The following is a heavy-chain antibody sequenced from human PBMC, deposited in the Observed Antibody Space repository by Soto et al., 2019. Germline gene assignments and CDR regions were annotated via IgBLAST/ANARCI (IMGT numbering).Heavy chain of an antibody. Sequence: HPGGSLRLACAASGFTFSGSAMHWVRQASGKGLEWVGRIRIKANSYATAYAASVKGRFTISRDDSKNTAYLQMNSLKTEDTAVYYCTRTYSSSAPSWSSYYYSYGMDVWSQGTTVTVSS. CDR2: IRIKANSYAT. J-gene: IGHJ6*02. D-gene: IGHD6-6*01. V-gene: IGHV3-73*01. CDR1: GFTFSGSA. CDR3: TRTYSSSAPSWSSYYYSYGMDV.